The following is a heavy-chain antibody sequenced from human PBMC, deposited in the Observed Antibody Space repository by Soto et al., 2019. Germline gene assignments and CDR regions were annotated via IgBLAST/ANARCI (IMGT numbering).Heavy chain of an antibody. Sequence: QLQLQESGPGLVKPSETLSLTCTVSGGSISSSSYYWGWIRQPPGKGLEWIGSIYYSGSTYYNPSLKSRVTIAVDTSTNQFSLKLSSVTAADTAVYYCASPKIAFYNWFDPWGQGTLVTVSS. V-gene: IGHV4-39*01. CDR1: GGSISSSSYY. CDR3: ASPKIAFYNWFDP. J-gene: IGHJ5*02. D-gene: IGHD3-3*02. CDR2: IYYSGST.